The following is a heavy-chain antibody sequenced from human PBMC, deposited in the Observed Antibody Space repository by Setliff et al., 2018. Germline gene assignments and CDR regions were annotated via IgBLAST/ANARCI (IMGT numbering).Heavy chain of an antibody. CDR1: GFSFSSYA. J-gene: IGHJ4*02. V-gene: IGHV3-23*01. CDR3: ARETLPYYFDY. CDR2: ISAGGGST. Sequence: QAGGSLRLSCAASGFSFSSYAMTWVRQAPGKGLEWVSAISAGGGSTYSADSVKGRFTISRDNSKNSLYLQMSSLRAEDTAVYYCARETLPYYFDYWGQGTLVTVSS.